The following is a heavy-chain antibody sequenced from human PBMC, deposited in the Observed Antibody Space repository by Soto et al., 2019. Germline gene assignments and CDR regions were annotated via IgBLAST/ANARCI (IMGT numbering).Heavy chain of an antibody. CDR3: ARRSGLVGSDYYGSGSYYNPYYYYGMDV. CDR1: GYSFTSYW. D-gene: IGHD3-10*01. CDR2: IYPGDSDT. J-gene: IGHJ6*02. V-gene: IGHV5-51*01. Sequence: GESLKISCKGSGYSFTSYWIGWVRQMPGKGLEWMGIIYPGDSDTRYSPSFQGQVTISADKSISTAYLQWGSLKASDTAMYYCARRSGLVGSDYYGSGSYYNPYYYYGMDVWGQGTTVTVSS.